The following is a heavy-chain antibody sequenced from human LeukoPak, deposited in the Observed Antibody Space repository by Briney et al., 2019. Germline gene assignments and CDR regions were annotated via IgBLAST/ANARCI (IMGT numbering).Heavy chain of an antibody. V-gene: IGHV3-21*01. CDR3: ARMDSSSWYGAFVSW. Sequence: PGGSLRLSCAASGFTFSSYSMNWVRQAPGKGLEWVSSISSSSSYIYYADSVKGRFTISRDNAKNSLYLQMNSLRAEDTAVYYCARMDSSSWYGAFVSWWGQGTLVTVSS. CDR1: GFTFSSYS. J-gene: IGHJ4*02. D-gene: IGHD6-13*01. CDR2: ISSSSSYI.